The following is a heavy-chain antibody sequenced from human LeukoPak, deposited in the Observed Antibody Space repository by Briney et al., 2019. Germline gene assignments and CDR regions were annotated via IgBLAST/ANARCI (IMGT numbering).Heavy chain of an antibody. CDR1: GGSISSYY. Sequence: SETLSLTCTVSGGSISSYYWSWIRQPPGKGLEWIGYIYYSGSTNYNPSLKSRVTISVDTSKNQFSLKLSSVTAADTAVYYCARGDDSSGYYYVGAFDIWGQGTMATVSS. D-gene: IGHD3-22*01. CDR2: IYYSGST. V-gene: IGHV4-59*01. CDR3: ARGDDSSGYYYVGAFDI. J-gene: IGHJ3*02.